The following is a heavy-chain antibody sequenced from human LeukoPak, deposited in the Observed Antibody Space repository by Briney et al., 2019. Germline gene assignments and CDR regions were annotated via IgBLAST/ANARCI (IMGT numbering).Heavy chain of an antibody. CDR3: ARDKGPNCIDI. J-gene: IGHJ3*02. CDR2: MNQDGSGK. Sequence: PGGSLRLSCAASGVTFSSYWMSWVRQTPGKGLEWVANMNQDGSGKYYLDSVKGRFTISRDNAENSVFLQMNSLRAEDTGVYYRARDKGPNCIDIWGQGTIVTVSS. D-gene: IGHD2-15*01. V-gene: IGHV3-7*03. CDR1: GVTFSSYW.